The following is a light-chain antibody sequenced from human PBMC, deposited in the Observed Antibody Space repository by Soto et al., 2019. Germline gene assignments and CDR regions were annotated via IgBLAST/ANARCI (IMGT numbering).Light chain of an antibody. J-gene: IGLJ1*01. CDR3: NSYTTGTTRYV. CDR1: SSDVGDYNY. V-gene: IGLV2-14*01. CDR2: DVS. Sequence: QSALTQPASVSGSPGQSITISCTGSSSDVGDYNYVSWYQQHPGKAPKLIIYDVSSRPSGVSSRFSGSKSANTASLTISGLQAEDEADYYCNSYTTGTTRYVFGTGTKVTVL.